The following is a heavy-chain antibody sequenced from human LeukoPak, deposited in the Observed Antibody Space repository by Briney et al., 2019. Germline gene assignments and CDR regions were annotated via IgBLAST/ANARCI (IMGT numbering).Heavy chain of an antibody. Sequence: GGSLRLSCTTSGFSFSFYGIHWVRQAPGKGLAWVAFIRYDSRIIHYADSVKGRFTISRDNPKNTVFLQMNSLKIEDTAVYYCAKNDYGTDSDFYYMDFWGKGTKVTVSS. CDR2: IRYDSRII. J-gene: IGHJ6*03. CDR1: GFSFSFYG. D-gene: IGHD3/OR15-3a*01. V-gene: IGHV3-30*02. CDR3: AKNDYGTDSDFYYMDF.